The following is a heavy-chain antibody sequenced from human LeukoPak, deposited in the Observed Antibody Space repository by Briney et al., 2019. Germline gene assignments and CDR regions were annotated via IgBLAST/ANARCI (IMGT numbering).Heavy chain of an antibody. D-gene: IGHD5-12*01. V-gene: IGHV3-33*01. CDR3: ARGPSAYPKCFDY. CDR2: IWYDGSNK. J-gene: IGHJ4*02. CDR1: GFNFSSFV. Sequence: PGGSLRLSCAASGFNFSSFVMHWVRQAPGKGLEWVAVIWYDGSNKYYADSVKGRFTISRDNSKNTLYLQMNSLRAEDTAVYYCARGPSAYPKCFDYWGQGTLVSVSP.